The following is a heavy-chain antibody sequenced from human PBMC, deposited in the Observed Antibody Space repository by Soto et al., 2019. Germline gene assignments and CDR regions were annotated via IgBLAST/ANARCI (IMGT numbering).Heavy chain of an antibody. CDR3: AKDGGKDGYFGNWFDP. CDR1: GYTFTSYG. V-gene: IGHV1-69*11. J-gene: IGHJ5*02. D-gene: IGHD5-12*01. Sequence: SVKVSCKASGYTFTSYGISWVRQAPGQGLEWLGRIIPIVDKANYAQKFQGRVTITADESTTTAYMELSSLRSDDTAVYYCAKDGGKDGYFGNWFDPWGQGTLVTVSS. CDR2: IIPIVDKA.